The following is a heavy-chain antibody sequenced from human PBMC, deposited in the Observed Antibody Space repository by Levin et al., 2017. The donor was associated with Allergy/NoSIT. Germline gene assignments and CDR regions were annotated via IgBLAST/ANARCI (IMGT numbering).Heavy chain of an antibody. CDR2: ITPIFGTE. V-gene: IGHV1-69*06. Sequence: GASVKVSCKAFGDTFNTYAINWVRQAPGQGLEWLGGITPIFGTETYARRLQGRVTIIADKSTNTAYMDMSSLRSEDTAMYYCAIASYSDTSGLFRYWGHGTLVTVSS. CDR3: AIASYSDTSGLFRY. CDR1: GDTFNTYA. D-gene: IGHD3-22*01. J-gene: IGHJ4*01.